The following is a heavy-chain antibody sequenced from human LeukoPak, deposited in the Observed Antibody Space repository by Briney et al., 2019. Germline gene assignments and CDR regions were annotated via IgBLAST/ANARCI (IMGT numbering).Heavy chain of an antibody. Sequence: SETLSLTCTVSGGSISSYYWGWIRQPPGKGPEWIGNIYHSGSAYYNPSLKSRVTISVDMSKNQFSLKLTSVTAADTAIYYCAQTMDYYDSSGLSYYFDYWGQGTLVTVSS. V-gene: IGHV4-59*04. CDR3: AQTMDYYDSSGLSYYFDY. CDR1: GGSISSYY. D-gene: IGHD3-22*01. J-gene: IGHJ4*02. CDR2: IYHSGSA.